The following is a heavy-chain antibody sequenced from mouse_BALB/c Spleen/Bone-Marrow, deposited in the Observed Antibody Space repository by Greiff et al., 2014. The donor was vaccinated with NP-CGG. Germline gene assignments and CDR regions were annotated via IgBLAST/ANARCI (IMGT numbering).Heavy chain of an antibody. CDR2: IYSVSAST. V-gene: IGHV1-55*01. CDR1: GYTFTSYW. J-gene: IGHJ4*01. Sequence: VQLQESGAERVKPGSSVTLSCKASGYTFTSYWVNWVKLRPGKGLEWIGDIYSVSASTNYNEKFRSKATMTVDTSSSTAYLETNNLATYDSARYYGTSRVYYAMDYWGQGTSVTVSS. CDR3: TSRVYYAMDY.